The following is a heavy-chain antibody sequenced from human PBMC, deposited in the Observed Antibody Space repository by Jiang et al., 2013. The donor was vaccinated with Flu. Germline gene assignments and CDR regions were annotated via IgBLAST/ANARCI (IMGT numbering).Heavy chain of an antibody. J-gene: IGHJ4*02. Sequence: GPGLVKPSQTLSLICTVSGASIRSGDYYWSWLRQPPGKGLEWIGYIVYGGSSYYNPSLESRASIAPDTSTNQFSLDLKSATAADTAVYYCARGXLFYHSAQFDYWGRGALATVSS. CDR3: ARGXLFYHSAQFDY. CDR1: GASIRSGDYY. V-gene: IGHV4-30-4*08. D-gene: IGHD2/OR15-2a*01. CDR2: IVYGGSS.